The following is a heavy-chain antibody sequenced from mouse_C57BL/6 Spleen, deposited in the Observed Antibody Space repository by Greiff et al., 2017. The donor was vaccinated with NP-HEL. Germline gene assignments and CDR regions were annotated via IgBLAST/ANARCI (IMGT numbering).Heavy chain of an antibody. V-gene: IGHV1-52*01. Sequence: QVQLQQPGAELVRPGSSVKLSCKASGYTFTSYWMHWVKQRPIQGLEWIGNIDPSDSETHYNQKFKDKATLTVDKSSSTAYMQLSSLTSEDSAVYYCARGSDGYYDAMDYWGQGTSVTVSS. D-gene: IGHD2-3*01. CDR3: ARGSDGYYDAMDY. CDR1: GYTFTSYW. J-gene: IGHJ4*01. CDR2: IDPSDSET.